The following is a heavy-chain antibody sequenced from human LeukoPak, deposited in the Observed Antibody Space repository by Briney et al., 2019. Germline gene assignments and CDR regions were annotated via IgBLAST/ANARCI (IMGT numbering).Heavy chain of an antibody. CDR2: MSRRGSGGNT. D-gene: IGHD1-26*01. CDR1: GVTLSNYA. CDR3: ARYTGSYYYPPAWDL. V-gene: IGHV3-23*01. Sequence: PGGSLRLSCVASGVTLSNYAMSWARQARGKGLEWVSGMSRRGSGGNTDYADSVKGRFTIARDNSKNTLYLQMDSLRADDTAVYYCARYTGSYYYPPAWDLWGQGTLVTVSS. J-gene: IGHJ5*02.